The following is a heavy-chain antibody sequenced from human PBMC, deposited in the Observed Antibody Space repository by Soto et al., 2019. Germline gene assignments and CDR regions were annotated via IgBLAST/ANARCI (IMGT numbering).Heavy chain of an antibody. CDR1: GLTFSSYT. V-gene: IGHV3-21*01. J-gene: IGHJ5*02. Sequence: PGGSLRLSCAASGLTFSSYTMNWVRQAPGKGLEWISSISAGGNYVYYADSVKGRFTISRDNARNSLYLQMNSLRAEDSALYYCARAATSSYQSDPWGQGTLVTVSS. CDR3: ARAATSSYQSDP. CDR2: ISAGGNYV. D-gene: IGHD2-2*01.